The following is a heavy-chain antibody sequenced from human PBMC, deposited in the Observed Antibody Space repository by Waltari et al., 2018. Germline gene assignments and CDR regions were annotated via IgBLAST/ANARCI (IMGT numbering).Heavy chain of an antibody. Sequence: EVQLVESGGGLVTPGESLRLSCVASGLFFRSYSMDWVRQVPGKGLEWVASISASSTYLYYGDSVEGRFTISRDNAKNTVYLQMNSLRSEDTAVYYCAKGVQSGDYIGGYPHLDYWGQGILVTVSS. CDR1: GLFFRSYS. D-gene: IGHD4-17*01. V-gene: IGHV3-21*04. CDR2: ISASSTYL. CDR3: AKGVQSGDYIGGYPHLDY. J-gene: IGHJ4*02.